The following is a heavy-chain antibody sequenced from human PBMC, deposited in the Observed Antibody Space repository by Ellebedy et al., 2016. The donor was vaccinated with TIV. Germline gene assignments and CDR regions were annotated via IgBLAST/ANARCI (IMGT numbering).Heavy chain of an antibody. J-gene: IGHJ3*01. Sequence: MPSETLSLTCAISGDTISNKTVAWAWIRQSPSRGLEWLGRTYLRSKWYNDYAVSVRNRVTINADTTKNHFPLQLNSVTPEDTAVYYCARAPQSLGRAYDVWGLGTLVTVSS. V-gene: IGHV6-1*01. D-gene: IGHD7-27*01. CDR3: ARAPQSLGRAYDV. CDR1: GDTISNKTVA. CDR2: TYLRSKWYN.